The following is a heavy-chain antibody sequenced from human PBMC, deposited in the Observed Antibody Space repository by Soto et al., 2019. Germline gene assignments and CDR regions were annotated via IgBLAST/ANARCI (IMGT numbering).Heavy chain of an antibody. CDR1: GFTFDDYT. CDR2: ISWDGGST. D-gene: IGHD2-2*01. J-gene: IGHJ4*02. CDR3: AKGEGASYCSSSGCSIDY. V-gene: IGHV3-43*01. Sequence: EVQLVESGGVVVQLGGSLRLSCAASGFTFDDYTMHWVRQAPGKGLEWVSLISWDGGSTYYADSVKGRFTISRDNTKNSLYVQMNSLRPEDTALFYCAKGEGASYCSSSGCSIDYGGQGPLVTVSS.